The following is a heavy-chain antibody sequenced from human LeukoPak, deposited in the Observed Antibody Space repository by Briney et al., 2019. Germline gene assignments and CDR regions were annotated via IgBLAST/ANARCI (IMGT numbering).Heavy chain of an antibody. CDR2: ISSSSSYM. D-gene: IGHD3-22*01. V-gene: IGHV3-21*01. J-gene: IGHJ4*02. CDR3: AREPYDSSGYEDDY. CDR1: GFTFSSYS. Sequence: GGSLRLSCAASGFTFSSYSMNWVRQAPGKGLEWVSSISSSSSYMYYADSVKGRFTISRDNAKNSLYLQMNSLRAEDTAVYYCAREPYDSSGYEDDYWGQGTLVTVSS.